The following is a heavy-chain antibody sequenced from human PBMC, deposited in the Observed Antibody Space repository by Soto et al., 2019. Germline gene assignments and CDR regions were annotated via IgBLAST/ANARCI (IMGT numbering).Heavy chain of an antibody. CDR1: GGSIRSYY. Sequence: ETLSLTCTVSGGSIRSYYWSWIRQPPGKGLEWIGYIYYSGSTNYNPSLKSRVTISVDTSKNQFSLKLSSVTAADTAVYYCARRYGGAFDIWGQGTMVTVSS. D-gene: IGHD4-17*01. J-gene: IGHJ3*02. CDR3: ARRYGGAFDI. CDR2: IYYSGST. V-gene: IGHV4-59*08.